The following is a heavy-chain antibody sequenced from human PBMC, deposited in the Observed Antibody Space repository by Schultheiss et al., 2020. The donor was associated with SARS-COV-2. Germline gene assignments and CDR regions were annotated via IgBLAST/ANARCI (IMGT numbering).Heavy chain of an antibody. CDR2: ISGSGGST. Sequence: GGSLRLSCVASGFAFSGYAMHWVRQAPGKGLEWVSAISGSGGSTYYADSVKGRFTISRDNSKNTLYLQMSSLRAEDTAVYYCAKEKLNYFDYWGQGTLVTVSS. V-gene: IGHV3-23*01. CDR1: GFAFSGYA. CDR3: AKEKLNYFDY. D-gene: IGHD1-7*01. J-gene: IGHJ4*02.